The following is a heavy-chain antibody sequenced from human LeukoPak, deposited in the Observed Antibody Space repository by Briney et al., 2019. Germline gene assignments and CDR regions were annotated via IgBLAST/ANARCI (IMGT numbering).Heavy chain of an antibody. D-gene: IGHD3-10*01. J-gene: IGHJ4*02. CDR2: IGGSGSAT. Sequence: GGSLRLSCVASGFTFSIHGMNWVRQAPGKGLEWVSGIGGSGSATWYADSVKGRFTISRDNSKNTLYLQMNSLRVEDTAVYYCAKVAKYYYGSETYYFFEHWGQGTPVTASS. CDR3: AKVAKYYYGSETYYFFEH. V-gene: IGHV3-23*01. CDR1: GFTFSIHG.